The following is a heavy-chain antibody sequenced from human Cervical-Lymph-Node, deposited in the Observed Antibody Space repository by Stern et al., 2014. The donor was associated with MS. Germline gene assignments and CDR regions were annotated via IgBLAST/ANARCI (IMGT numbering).Heavy chain of an antibody. CDR3: ARAGGSTVGYYVDY. V-gene: IGHV1-69*01. CDR2: IIPIFGTT. CDR1: GDTFTRHA. J-gene: IGHJ4*02. Sequence: QGQLVQSGAAVKKPGSSVQVSCQTSGDTFTRHAINWVRQAPGQGLEWMGGIIPIFGTTNHAQKFRDRVTITADASTNTVYMELNSLTSEDTAVYFCARAGGSTVGYYVDYWGQGTLVTVSS. D-gene: IGHD1-26*01.